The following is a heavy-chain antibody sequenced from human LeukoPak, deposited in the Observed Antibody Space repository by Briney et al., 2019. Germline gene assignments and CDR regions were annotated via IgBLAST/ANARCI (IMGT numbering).Heavy chain of an antibody. CDR3: ARDIYGTTVTTGGIDY. J-gene: IGHJ4*02. D-gene: IGHD4-17*01. CDR1: GFXFSSYA. Sequence: PGGSLRLSCAASGFXFSSYAIHWVRQAPGKGLKWVAVISYDGSNKYYADSVKGRFTISRDNSKNTLYLQMNSLRAEDTAVYYCARDIYGTTVTTGGIDYWGQGTLVTVSS. V-gene: IGHV3-30-3*01. CDR2: ISYDGSNK.